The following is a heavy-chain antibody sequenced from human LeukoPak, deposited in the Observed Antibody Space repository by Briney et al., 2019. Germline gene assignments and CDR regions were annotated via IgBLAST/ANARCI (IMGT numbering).Heavy chain of an antibody. CDR2: ISYDGSNK. CDR3: AIVAGVAR. CDR1: GFTFSSYG. D-gene: IGHD3-3*01. Sequence: GGSLRLSCAASGFTFSSYGMHWVRQAPGKGLEWVAVISYDGSNKYYADSVKGRFTISRDNSKNMLYLQMNSLRAEDTAVYYCAIVAGVARWGQGTLVTVSS. J-gene: IGHJ4*02. V-gene: IGHV3-30*03.